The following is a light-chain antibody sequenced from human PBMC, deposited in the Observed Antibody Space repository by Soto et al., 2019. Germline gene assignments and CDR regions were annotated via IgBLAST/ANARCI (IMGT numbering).Light chain of an antibody. CDR1: QSVSSY. CDR3: QQRSNWRRT. CDR2: DAS. J-gene: IGKJ4*01. V-gene: IGKV3-11*01. Sequence: EIVLTQSPATLSLSPGERATLSCRASQSVSSYLAWFQQKPGQAPRLLIYDASNRVTGIPARFSGSGSGTDFTLTITSLEPEDFAVYYCQQRSNWRRTFGGGTKVEIK.